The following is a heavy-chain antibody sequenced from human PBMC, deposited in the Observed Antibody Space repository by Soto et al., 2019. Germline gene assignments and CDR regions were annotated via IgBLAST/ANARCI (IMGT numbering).Heavy chain of an antibody. CDR2: ISAYNGNT. Sequence: GASVKVSCKASGYTFTSYGTSWVRQAPGQGLEWMGWISAYNGNTNYAQKLQGRVTMTTDTSTSTAYMELRSLRSDDTAVYYCARGDFWSGYYYYGMDVWGQGTTVTVSS. CDR3: ARGDFWSGYYYYGMDV. D-gene: IGHD3-3*01. J-gene: IGHJ6*02. CDR1: GYTFTSYG. V-gene: IGHV1-18*01.